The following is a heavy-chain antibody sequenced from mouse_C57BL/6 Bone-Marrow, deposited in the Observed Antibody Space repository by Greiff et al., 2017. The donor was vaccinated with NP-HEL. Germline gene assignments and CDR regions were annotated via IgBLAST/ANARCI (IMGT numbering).Heavy chain of an antibody. CDR1: GYTFTSYG. CDR3: ARDRYYGSSYPWYFDV. V-gene: IGHV1-81*01. CDR2: IYPRSGNT. D-gene: IGHD1-1*01. Sequence: QVQLKQSGAELARPGASVKLSCKASGYTFTSYGISWVKQRTGQGLEWIGEIYPRSGNTYYNEKFKGKATLTADKSSSTAYMELRSLTSEDSAVYFCARDRYYGSSYPWYFDVWGTGTTVTVSS. J-gene: IGHJ1*03.